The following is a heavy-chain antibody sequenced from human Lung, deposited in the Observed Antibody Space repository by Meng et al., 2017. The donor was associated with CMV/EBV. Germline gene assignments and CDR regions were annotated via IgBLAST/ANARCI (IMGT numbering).Heavy chain of an antibody. CDR1: GFTFSGYS. CDR3: ARVGLVTIFGVVKGMDV. V-gene: IGHV3-48*04. J-gene: IGHJ6*02. Sequence: GGSXRLXXAASGFTFSGYSMNWVRQAPGKGLEWVSYISSSSSTIYYADSVKGRFTISRDNAKNSLYLQMNSLRAEDTAVYYCARVGLVTIFGVVKGMDVWGQGTTVXVSS. D-gene: IGHD3-3*01. CDR2: ISSSSSTI.